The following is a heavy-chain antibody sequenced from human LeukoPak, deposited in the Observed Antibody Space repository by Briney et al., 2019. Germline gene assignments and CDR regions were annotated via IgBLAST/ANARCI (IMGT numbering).Heavy chain of an antibody. CDR3: ARRGKGLGYYMDV. CDR2: IIPIFGTA. J-gene: IGHJ6*03. CDR1: GGTFSSYA. V-gene: IGHV1-69*05. D-gene: IGHD3-16*01. Sequence: ASVKVSCKASGGTFSSYAISWVRQAPGQGLEWMGGIIPIFGTANYAQKFQGRVTMTRNTSISTAYMELSSLTSEDTAMYYCARRGKGLGYYMDVWGKGTTVTISS.